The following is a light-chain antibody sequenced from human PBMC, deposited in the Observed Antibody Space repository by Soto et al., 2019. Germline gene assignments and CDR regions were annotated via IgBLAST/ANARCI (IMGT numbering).Light chain of an antibody. Sequence: QSVLTQPASVSGYPGQSITISCTGTSSDFGGYDYVSWYQQYPGKAPKLMIYDVSNRPSGVSDRFSGSKSANTASLTISGLQAEDEADYYCNSYTTSSSLYVFGTGTKVTVL. CDR3: NSYTTSSSLYV. V-gene: IGLV2-14*01. CDR2: DVS. CDR1: SSDFGGYDY. J-gene: IGLJ1*01.